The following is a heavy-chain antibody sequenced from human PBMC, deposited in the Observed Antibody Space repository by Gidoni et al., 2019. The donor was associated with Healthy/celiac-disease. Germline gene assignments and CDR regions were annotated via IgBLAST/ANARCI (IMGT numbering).Heavy chain of an antibody. V-gene: IGHV3-30-3*01. CDR2: ISYDGSKK. Sequence: QVQLVESGGGVVLPWRSLRLSCAASGFTFISYAMHWVRQAPGKGLEWVAVISYDGSKKYYADSGKGRFTISRDNSKNTVYLQMNSRRAEDTAVYYCARDLRGSPPRIGVVPNQLDYWGQGTLVTVSS. D-gene: IGHD3-22*01. CDR1: GFTFISYA. J-gene: IGHJ4*02. CDR3: ARDLRGSPPRIGVVPNQLDY.